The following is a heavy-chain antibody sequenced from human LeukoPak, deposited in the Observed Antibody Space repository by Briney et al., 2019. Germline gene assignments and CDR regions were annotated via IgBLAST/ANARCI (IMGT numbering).Heavy chain of an antibody. CDR2: ISSSGSTI. CDR3: ARDAGTKFDY. V-gene: IGHV3-48*03. Sequence: GGSLRLSCAASGFTFSSYEMNWVRQAPGKGLEWVSYISSSGSTIYYADSVKGRFTISRDNARNSLYLQMNSLRAEDTAVYYCARDAGTKFDYWGQGTLVTVSS. CDR1: GFTFSSYE. D-gene: IGHD1-1*01. J-gene: IGHJ4*02.